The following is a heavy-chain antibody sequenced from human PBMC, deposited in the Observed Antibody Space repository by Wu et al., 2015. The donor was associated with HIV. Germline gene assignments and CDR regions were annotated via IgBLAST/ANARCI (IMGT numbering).Heavy chain of an antibody. Sequence: QVQLVQSGAEMKRPGASVMISCKTSGYTFTTYPIHWVRQVPGQGLEWMGILNPGGSHPTYALKFEGRVTMTKDMSTSTVYMQLDSLTSEDTTMYYCATGPTRGGSGSYYYYYYGMDVWGQGTTVTVSS. CDR1: GYTFTTYP. J-gene: IGHJ6*02. D-gene: IGHD3-10*01. V-gene: IGHV1-46*01. CDR3: ATGPTRGGSGSYYYYYYGMDV. CDR2: LNPGGSHP.